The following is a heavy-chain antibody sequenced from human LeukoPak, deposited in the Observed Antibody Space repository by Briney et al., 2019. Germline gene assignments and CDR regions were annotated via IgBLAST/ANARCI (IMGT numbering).Heavy chain of an antibody. CDR3: AREARAYCGGDCYSFAY. V-gene: IGHV3-30*04. CDR2: ISYDGSNK. CDR1: GFTFSSYA. Sequence: PGRSLRLSCAASGFTFSSYAMHWVRQAPGKGLEWVAVISYDGSNKYYADSVKGRFTISRDNSKNTLYLQMNSLRAEDTAVYYYAREARAYCGGDCYSFAYWGQGTLVTVSS. J-gene: IGHJ4*02. D-gene: IGHD2-21*02.